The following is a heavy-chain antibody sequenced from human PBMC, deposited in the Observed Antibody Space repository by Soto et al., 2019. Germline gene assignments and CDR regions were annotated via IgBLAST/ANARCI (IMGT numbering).Heavy chain of an antibody. D-gene: IGHD3-16*01. CDR2: IYPGDSDT. CDR3: ARLLGINYYYGMDV. J-gene: IGHJ6*02. V-gene: IGHV5-51*01. CDR1: GYSFPVYW. Sequence: GESMKISCKGSGYSFPVYWIGWVRQMPGKGLEWMGIIYPGDSDTRYSPSFQGQVTISADKSITTAYLQWNSLKASDTAMYYCARLLGINYYYGMDVWGQGTTVTVSS.